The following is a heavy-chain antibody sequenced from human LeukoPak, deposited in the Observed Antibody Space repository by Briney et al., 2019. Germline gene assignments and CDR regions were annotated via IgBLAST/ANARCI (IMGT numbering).Heavy chain of an antibody. J-gene: IGHJ3*02. D-gene: IGHD6-13*01. CDR2: IYHSGST. CDR3: ARAHSSSWYGGDAFDI. Sequence: SETLSLTCAVSGGSISSSNWWSWVRQPPGKGLEWIGEIYHSGSTNYNPSLKSRVTISVDKSKNQFSLKLSSVTAADTAVYYCARAHSSSWYGGDAFDIWGQGTMVTVSS. CDR1: GGSISSSNW. V-gene: IGHV4-4*02.